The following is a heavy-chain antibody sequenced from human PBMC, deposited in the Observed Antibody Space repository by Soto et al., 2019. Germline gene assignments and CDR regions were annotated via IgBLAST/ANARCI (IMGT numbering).Heavy chain of an antibody. CDR3: AKTGHIVVVPADKNWFDP. CDR1: GFTFSSYA. D-gene: IGHD2-2*01. Sequence: LRLSCAASGFTFSSYAMAWVRQAPGEGLEWVSAISGSGGSTYYADSVKGRFTISRDNSKNTLYLQMNSLRAEDTAVYYCAKTGHIVVVPADKNWFDPWGQRTLVTVSS. J-gene: IGHJ5*02. CDR2: ISGSGGST. V-gene: IGHV3-23*01.